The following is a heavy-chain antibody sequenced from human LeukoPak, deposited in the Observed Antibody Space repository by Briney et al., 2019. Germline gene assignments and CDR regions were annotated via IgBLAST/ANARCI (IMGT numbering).Heavy chain of an antibody. CDR3: AGSSVATSECFQH. Sequence: GGSLRLSCAASGFTVSSIYMSWVRQAPGKGLEWDSVIYRGGSTHYADSVKGRFTISRDNSKNTLYLQMNSLRAEDTAVYYCAGSSVATSECFQHWGQGTLVTVSS. CDR2: IYRGGST. J-gene: IGHJ1*01. V-gene: IGHV3-66*01. CDR1: GFTVSSIY. D-gene: IGHD5-12*01.